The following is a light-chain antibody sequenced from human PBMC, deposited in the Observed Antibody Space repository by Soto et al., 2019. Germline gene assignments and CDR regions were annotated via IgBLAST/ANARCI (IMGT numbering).Light chain of an antibody. Sequence: DIQMTQSPSTLSASVGDRVTITCRASQSVSSWLAWYQQKPGKAPKLLIYKASDLESGVPSRFSGSGSGTEFSLTISSLQPDDFATYYCQQYHSYSYTFGQGTTLDIK. CDR2: KAS. V-gene: IGKV1-5*03. CDR1: QSVSSW. CDR3: QQYHSYSYT. J-gene: IGKJ2*01.